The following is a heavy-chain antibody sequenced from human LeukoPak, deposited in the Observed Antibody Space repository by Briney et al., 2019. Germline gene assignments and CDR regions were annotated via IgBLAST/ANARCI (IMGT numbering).Heavy chain of an antibody. CDR3: AKDGYHWIPFDD. V-gene: IGHV3-23*01. CDR1: GFTLTTYP. J-gene: IGHJ4*02. CDR2: VSGTGFTT. D-gene: IGHD3-22*01. Sequence: PGGSLRLSCEASGFTLTTYPMSWVRQAPGKGLEWVSTVSGTGFTTHYADSVKGRFTISRDTSKNILYLEMSSLRAEDTAVYYCAKDGYHWIPFDDWGQGTLVAVSS.